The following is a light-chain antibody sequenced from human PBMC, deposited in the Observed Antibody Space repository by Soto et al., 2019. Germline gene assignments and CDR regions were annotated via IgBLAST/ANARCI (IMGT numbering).Light chain of an antibody. CDR1: SSDVGSYDR. Sequence: QSVLTQPTSVSGSPGQSVAISCTGSSSDVGSYDRVSWYQQPPGTAPKLMIYDVTNRPSGVPDRFSGSKSGNTASLTISGLQAEDEADYYCRSFTGSSTYVFGTGTKLTVL. CDR2: DVT. J-gene: IGLJ1*01. V-gene: IGLV2-18*02. CDR3: RSFTGSSTYV.